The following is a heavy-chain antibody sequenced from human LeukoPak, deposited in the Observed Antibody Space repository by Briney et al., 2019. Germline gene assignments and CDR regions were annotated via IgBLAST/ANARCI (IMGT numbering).Heavy chain of an antibody. CDR1: GGTFSSYA. D-gene: IGHD1-26*01. V-gene: IGHV1-69*04. CDR3: ARDQKVGATPYFGMDV. Sequence: WAAVTVSCKASGGTFSSYAINWVRQAPGQGLEWMGRIIPMLGTVNYAQKFQGRVTIIADKFTSTAYMELSSLRSEDTAMYYCARDQKVGATPYFGMDVWGQGTTVTVSS. CDR2: IIPMLGTV. J-gene: IGHJ6*02.